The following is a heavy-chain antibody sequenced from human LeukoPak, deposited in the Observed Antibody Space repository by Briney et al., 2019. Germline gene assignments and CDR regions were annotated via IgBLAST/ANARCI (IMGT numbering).Heavy chain of an antibody. CDR1: GYTFTSYY. J-gene: IGHJ6*02. CDR3: ARDFQWGGNDYGDLKTRYYYYGMDV. D-gene: IGHD4-17*01. CDR2: INPSGGST. Sequence: GASVKVSCKASGYTFTSYYMHWVRQAPGQGLEWMGIINPSGGSTSYAQKFQGRVTMTTDTSTSTAYMELRSLRSDDTAVYYCARDFQWGGNDYGDLKTRYYYYGMDVWGQGTTVTVSS. V-gene: IGHV1-46*01.